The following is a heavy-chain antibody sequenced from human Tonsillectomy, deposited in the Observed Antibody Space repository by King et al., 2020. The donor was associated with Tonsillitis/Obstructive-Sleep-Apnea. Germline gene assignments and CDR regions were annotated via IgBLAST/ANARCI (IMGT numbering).Heavy chain of an antibody. Sequence: QLQESGSGLVKPSETLSLTCTVSGGSIISSSYYWGWIRQPPGKGLEWIGSISYRGSTYFNPSLKSRVTVSVDTSKNQVSLQLSSVTAADTAVYYCARLYSGTRPPDYWGQGTLVTVSS. CDR1: GGSIISSSYY. J-gene: IGHJ4*02. CDR2: ISYRGST. V-gene: IGHV4-39*01. CDR3: ARLYSGTRPPDY. D-gene: IGHD4-23*01.